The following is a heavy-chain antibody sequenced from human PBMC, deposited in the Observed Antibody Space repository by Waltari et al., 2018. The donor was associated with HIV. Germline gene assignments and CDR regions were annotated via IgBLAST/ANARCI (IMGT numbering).Heavy chain of an antibody. D-gene: IGHD2-2*01. J-gene: IGHJ6*02. V-gene: IGHV4-39*07. CDR1: GGSISSSSYY. Sequence: QLQLQESGPGLVKPSETLSLTCTVSGGSISSSSYYWGWIRQPPGKGLAWIGSIYYSGSTYYNPSLKSRVTISVDTSKNQFSLKLSSVTAADTAVYYCARDQDIVVVPALTDHIYYYYGMDVWGQGTTVTVSS. CDR3: ARDQDIVVVPALTDHIYYYYGMDV. CDR2: IYYSGST.